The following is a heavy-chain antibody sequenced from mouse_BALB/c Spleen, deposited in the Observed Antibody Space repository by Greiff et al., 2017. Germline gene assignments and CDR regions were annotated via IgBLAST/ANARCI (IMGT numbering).Heavy chain of an antibody. CDR3: TRGNSNY. Sequence: EVMLVESGGGLVKPGGSLKLSCAASGFTFSSYTMSWVRQTPEKRLEWVATISSGGSYTYYPDSVKGRFTISRDNAKNTLYLQMSSLKSEDTAMYYCTRGNSNYWGQGTTLTVSS. V-gene: IGHV5-6-4*01. J-gene: IGHJ2*01. CDR2: ISSGGSYT. D-gene: IGHD2-1*01. CDR1: GFTFSSYT.